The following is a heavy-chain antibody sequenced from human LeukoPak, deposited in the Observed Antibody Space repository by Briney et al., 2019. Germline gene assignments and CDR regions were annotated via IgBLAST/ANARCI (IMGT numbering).Heavy chain of an antibody. V-gene: IGHV1-8*03. CDR2: MNPNSGNT. Sequence: ASVKVSCKASGYTFTSYDINWVRQATGQGLEWMGWMNPNSGNTGYAQKFQGRVTITRNTSISTAYMELSSLRSEDTAVYYCARGRRGNDFWSGYSGDFDYWGQGTLVTVSS. D-gene: IGHD3-3*01. CDR1: GYTFTSYD. CDR3: ARGRRGNDFWSGYSGDFDY. J-gene: IGHJ4*02.